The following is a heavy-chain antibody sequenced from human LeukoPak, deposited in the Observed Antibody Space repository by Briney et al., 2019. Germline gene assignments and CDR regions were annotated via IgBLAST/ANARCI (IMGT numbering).Heavy chain of an antibody. J-gene: IGHJ3*02. Sequence: SETLSLTCTVSGGSISSYYWSWIRQPPGKGLEWIGYIYYSGSTNYNPSLKSRVTISVDTSKNQFSLKLSSVTAADTAVYYCARGDYYYGSGSYNAFDIWAKGQWSPSLQ. CDR3: ARGDYYYGSGSYNAFDI. D-gene: IGHD3-10*01. CDR2: IYYSGST. V-gene: IGHV4-59*01. CDR1: GGSISSYY.